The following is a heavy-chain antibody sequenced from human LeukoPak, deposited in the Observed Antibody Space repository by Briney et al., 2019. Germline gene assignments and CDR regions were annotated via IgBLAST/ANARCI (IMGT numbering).Heavy chain of an antibody. CDR3: ARVEFKLTGGFDI. CDR2: INPISGST. CDR1: GYTFTGYY. J-gene: IGHJ3*02. Sequence: ASVTVSCKASGYTFTGYYMRWVRQPPGQGLEWMGWINPISGSTNYAQNFQGRVTMPRDTSISTAYMELSSLRSDDTAVYFCARVEFKLTGGFDIWGQGTMVTVSS. D-gene: IGHD2-8*02. V-gene: IGHV1-2*02.